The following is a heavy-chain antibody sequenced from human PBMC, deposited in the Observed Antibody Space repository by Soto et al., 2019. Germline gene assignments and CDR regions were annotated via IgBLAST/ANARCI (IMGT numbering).Heavy chain of an antibody. J-gene: IGHJ6*02. CDR1: GFTFSSYH. V-gene: IGHV3-48*02. CDR3: ARPSGYYDTRGYYGTFYYYGMDV. CDR2: IRSSSSTI. D-gene: IGHD3-22*01. Sequence: PGGDLRLSCAASGFTFSSYHMNWVRQATGKGLERISYIRSSSSTIYYADSVKGRFTISRDNAENSLYLQMNSLRDEDTAVYYCARPSGYYDTRGYYGTFYYYGMDVWGQGTTVTVSS.